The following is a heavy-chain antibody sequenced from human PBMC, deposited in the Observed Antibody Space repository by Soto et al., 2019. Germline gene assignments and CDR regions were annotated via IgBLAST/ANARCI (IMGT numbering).Heavy chain of an antibody. CDR2: ISPTFGTA. CDR1: GGTFSRHA. D-gene: IGHD1-26*01. Sequence: PVKVSCKASGGTFSRHAIAWVRQAPGQGLEWMGGISPTFGTATYAPKFQGRVAISADRSSNTAYMELSSLRSQDTAVYYCASERSAQYFDSWGQGTVVTVSS. J-gene: IGHJ4*02. V-gene: IGHV1-69*06. CDR3: ASERSAQYFDS.